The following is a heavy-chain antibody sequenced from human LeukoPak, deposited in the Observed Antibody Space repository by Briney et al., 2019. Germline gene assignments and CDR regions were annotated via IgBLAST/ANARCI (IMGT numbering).Heavy chain of an antibody. CDR3: SSGSYYLPSN. D-gene: IGHD3-10*01. CDR1: GGSISSYY. J-gene: IGHJ4*02. V-gene: IGHV4-59*08. Sequence: NPSETLSLTCTVSGGSISSYYCSWIRQPPGKGLEWIGYIYYSGSTNYNPSLKSRVTISEDMSKNQFSLRLSSLTAADTAVYYCSSGSYYLPSNWGQGILVTVSS. CDR2: IYYSGST.